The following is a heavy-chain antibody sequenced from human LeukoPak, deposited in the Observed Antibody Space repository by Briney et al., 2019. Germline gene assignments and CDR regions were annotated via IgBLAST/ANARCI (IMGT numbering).Heavy chain of an antibody. Sequence: ASVKVSCKASGYNFTGYFLHWVRQAPGQGLERMGWISPNNGGTYYAQKFHDRVTMTRDTSISTVYMELSRLRSDDTAVYYCARHVGATRDLDPWGQGTLVTVSS. CDR3: ARHVGATRDLDP. J-gene: IGHJ5*02. D-gene: IGHD1-26*01. CDR2: ISPNNGGT. CDR1: GYNFTGYF. V-gene: IGHV1-2*02.